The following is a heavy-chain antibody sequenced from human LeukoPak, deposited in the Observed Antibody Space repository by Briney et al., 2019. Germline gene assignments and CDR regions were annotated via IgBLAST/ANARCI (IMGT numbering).Heavy chain of an antibody. CDR3: AKGPEAYVWESYRDY. D-gene: IGHD3-16*02. J-gene: IGHJ4*02. Sequence: PGGSLRLSCAASGFTFSSYAMSWVRQAPGKGLEWVSAISGSGGSTYYADSVKGRFTTSRDNSKNTLYLQMNSLRAEDTAVYYCAKGPEAYVWESYRDYWGQGTLVTVSS. CDR1: GFTFSSYA. V-gene: IGHV3-23*01. CDR2: ISGSGGST.